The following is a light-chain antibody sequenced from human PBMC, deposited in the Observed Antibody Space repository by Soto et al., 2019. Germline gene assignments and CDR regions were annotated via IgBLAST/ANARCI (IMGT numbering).Light chain of an antibody. V-gene: IGKV1-5*03. Sequence: DIQMTQSPSTLSASVGDRVTITCRASQSISSWLAWYQQKPGKAPKLLIYKASSLESEVPSRFSGSGSGTEFTLTISSLQPDEFATYYCQQYNSFPWTFGQGTKVEIK. CDR3: QQYNSFPWT. CDR1: QSISSW. J-gene: IGKJ1*01. CDR2: KAS.